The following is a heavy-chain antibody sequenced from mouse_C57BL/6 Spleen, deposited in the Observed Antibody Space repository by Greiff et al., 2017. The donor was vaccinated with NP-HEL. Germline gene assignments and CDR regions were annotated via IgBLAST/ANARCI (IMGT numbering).Heavy chain of an antibody. CDR2: ISSGSSTI. Sequence: EVHPVESGGGLVKPGGSLKLSCAASGFTFSDYGMHWVRQAPEKGLEWVAYISSGSSTIYYADTVKGRFTISRDNAKNTLFLQMTSLRSEDTAMYYCARDSNYWFDYWGQGTTLTVSS. J-gene: IGHJ2*01. CDR3: ARDSNYWFDY. CDR1: GFTFSDYG. V-gene: IGHV5-17*01. D-gene: IGHD2-5*01.